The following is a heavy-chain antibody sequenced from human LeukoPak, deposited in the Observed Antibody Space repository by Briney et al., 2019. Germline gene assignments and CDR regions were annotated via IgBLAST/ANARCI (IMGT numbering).Heavy chain of an antibody. CDR3: AAKYYDILTGYGMDV. CDR2: IYYSGST. V-gene: IGHV4-59*01. CDR1: GGSISSYY. Sequence: SETLSLTCTVSGGSISSYYWSWIRQPPGKGLEWIGYIYYSGSTNYNPSLKSRVTISVDTSKNQFSLKLSSVTAADTAVYYCAAKYYDILTGYGMDVWGQGPTVTVSS. J-gene: IGHJ6*02. D-gene: IGHD3-9*01.